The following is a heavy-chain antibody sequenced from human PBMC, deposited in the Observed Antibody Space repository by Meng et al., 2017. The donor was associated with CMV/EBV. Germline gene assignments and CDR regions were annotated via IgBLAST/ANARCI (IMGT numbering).Heavy chain of an antibody. CDR1: GFTSISYR. V-gene: IGHV5-51*01. CDR2: IYAGVADF. CDR3: ARLGIVSSAVGLAFDV. Sequence: KVSCKASGFTSISYRIGWVRQMPGKGLEWMGIIYAGVADFGYNPSFQGQVTISADRSTYTAYLQWRSLKNSDTAIYYCARLGIVSSAVGLAFDVWGQGTMVTVSS. D-gene: IGHD5/OR15-5a*01. J-gene: IGHJ3*01.